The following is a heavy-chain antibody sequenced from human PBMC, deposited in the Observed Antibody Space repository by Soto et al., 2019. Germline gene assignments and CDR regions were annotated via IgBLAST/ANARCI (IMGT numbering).Heavy chain of an antibody. J-gene: IGHJ1*01. CDR3: ALPLSGYRRGCPSQH. CDR2: ISAYNGNT. CDR1: GYTFTSYG. D-gene: IGHD6-19*01. Sequence: ASVKVSCKASGYTFTSYGISWVRQAPGQGLEWMGWISAYNGNTNYAQKLQGRVTMTTDTSTSTAYMELRSLRSDDTAVYYCALPLSGYRRGCPSQHGGKAPLATVPS. V-gene: IGHV1-18*01.